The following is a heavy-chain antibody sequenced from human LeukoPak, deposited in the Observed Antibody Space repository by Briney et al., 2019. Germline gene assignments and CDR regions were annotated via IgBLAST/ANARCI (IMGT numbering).Heavy chain of an antibody. D-gene: IGHD4-17*01. Sequence: PGGSLRLSCAASGFTFSSYGMHCVRQAPGKGLGWVAIIWYDGSNKYYTDSVKGRFTISRDNSKNTLYLQMNSLRVEDTAVYYCARAVYGVQACFDFWGQGTLVTVSS. J-gene: IGHJ4*02. CDR2: IWYDGSNK. CDR3: ARAVYGVQACFDF. V-gene: IGHV3-33*01. CDR1: GFTFSSYG.